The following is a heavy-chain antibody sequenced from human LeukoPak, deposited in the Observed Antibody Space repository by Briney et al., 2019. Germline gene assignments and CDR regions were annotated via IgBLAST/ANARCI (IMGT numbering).Heavy chain of an antibody. V-gene: IGHV4-34*01. CDR3: ARSPYSSSGEFDP. J-gene: IGHJ5*02. Sequence: SETLSLTCAVYGGSFSGYYWSWIRQPPGKGLEWIGEINHSGSTNYNPSLKSRVTISVDTSKNQFSLKLSSVTAADTAVYYCARSPYSSSGEFDPWGQGTLVTVSS. CDR2: INHSGST. CDR1: GGSFSGYY. D-gene: IGHD6-6*01.